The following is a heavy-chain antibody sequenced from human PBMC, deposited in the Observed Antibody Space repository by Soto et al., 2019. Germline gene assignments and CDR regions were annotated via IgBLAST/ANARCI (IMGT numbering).Heavy chain of an antibody. CDR2: IFHSGDT. CDR3: ARHPRITRGWHFDL. V-gene: IGHV4-31*02. Sequence: SETLSLTCTVSGGSIDTSNYYWICIREQPGKGLEWIGYIFHSGDTYYNPSLTSRLAFSVDTSKNQFSLRLTSVTVADTAIYFCARHPRITRGWHFDLWGRGTLVTVSS. CDR1: GGSIDTSNYY. J-gene: IGHJ2*01. D-gene: IGHD1-20*01.